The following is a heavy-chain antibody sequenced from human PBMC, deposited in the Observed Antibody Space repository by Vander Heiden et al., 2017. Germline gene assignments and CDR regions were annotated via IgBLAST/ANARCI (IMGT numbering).Heavy chain of an antibody. Sequence: EVQLLESGGDLVQPGGSLRLSCSASGFTFSSYAMSWVRQAPGKGLEWVSSIGGSGAFTYYADFVRGRITISRDNSKNTVYLQMNGLRAEDTAVYYCARDPSTVDYWGQGTLVTVSS. J-gene: IGHJ4*02. V-gene: IGHV3-23*01. CDR2: IGGSGAFT. CDR1: GFTFSSYA. CDR3: ARDPSTVDY. D-gene: IGHD4-17*01.